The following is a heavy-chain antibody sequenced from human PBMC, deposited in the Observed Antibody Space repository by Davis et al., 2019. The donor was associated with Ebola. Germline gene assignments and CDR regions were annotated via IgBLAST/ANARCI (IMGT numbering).Heavy chain of an antibody. CDR1: GFTFSGSA. Sequence: PGGSLRLSCAASGFTFSGSAMHWVRQASGKGLEWVGRIRRKANSYATAYAASVKGRFTISRDDSKNTAYLQMNSLKTEDTAVYYCTRQEEGGSGSWGQGTLVTVSS. V-gene: IGHV3-73*01. CDR3: TRQEEGGSGS. CDR2: IRRKANSYAT. D-gene: IGHD3-10*01. J-gene: IGHJ5*02.